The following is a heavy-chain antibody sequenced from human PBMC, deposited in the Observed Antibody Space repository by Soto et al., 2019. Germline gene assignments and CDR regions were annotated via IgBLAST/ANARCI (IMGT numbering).Heavy chain of an antibody. CDR2: ISGSGGST. J-gene: IGHJ3*02. V-gene: IGHV3-23*01. CDR1: GFTFSSYA. Sequence: GGSLRLSCAASGFTFSSYAMSWARQAPGKGLEWVSAISGSGGSTYYADSVKGRFTITRDNSKNTLYLQMNSLRPEDTAIYYCAKDYSSGWWDGIDIWGQGTMVTVSS. CDR3: AKDYSSGWWDGIDI. D-gene: IGHD6-19*01.